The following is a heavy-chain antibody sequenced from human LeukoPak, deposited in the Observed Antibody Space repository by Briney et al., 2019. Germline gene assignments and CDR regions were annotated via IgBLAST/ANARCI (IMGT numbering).Heavy chain of an antibody. CDR3: ARETRLHSGSYSNDAFDI. V-gene: IGHV4-4*08. D-gene: IGHD1-26*01. CDR1: RGSISNYY. J-gene: IGHJ3*02. Sequence: SETLSLTCTVSRGSISNYYWGWIRQPPGKGLEWIGFFSYSGSTNYNPSLKSRVTISVDTSKNQFSLKLSSVTAADTAVYYCARETRLHSGSYSNDAFDIWGQGTMVTVSS. CDR2: FSYSGST.